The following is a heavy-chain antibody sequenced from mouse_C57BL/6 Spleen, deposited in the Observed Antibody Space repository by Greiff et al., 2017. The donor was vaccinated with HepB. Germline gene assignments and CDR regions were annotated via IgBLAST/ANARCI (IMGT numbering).Heavy chain of an antibody. CDR2: IYPSDSET. Sequence: QVQLQQPGAELVRPGSSVKLSCKASGYTFTSYWMHWVKQRPIQGLEWIGNIYPSDSETHYNQKFKDKATLTVDKSSSTAYMQLSSLTSEDSAVYYCAIYGSSYDYAMDYWGQGTSVTVSS. D-gene: IGHD1-1*01. CDR3: AIYGSSYDYAMDY. J-gene: IGHJ4*01. V-gene: IGHV1-52*01. CDR1: GYTFTSYW.